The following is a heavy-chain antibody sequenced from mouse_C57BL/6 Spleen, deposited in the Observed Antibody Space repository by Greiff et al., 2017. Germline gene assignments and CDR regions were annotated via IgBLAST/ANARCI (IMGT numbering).Heavy chain of an antibody. J-gene: IGHJ4*01. V-gene: IGHV1-82*01. CDR1: GYAFSSSW. CDR3: GYYYAMDY. CDR2: IYPGDGDT. Sequence: VKLQESGPELVKPGASVKISCKASGYAFSSSWMNWVKQRPGKGLEWIGRIYPGDGDTNYNGKFKGKATLTADKSSSTAYMQLSSLTSEDSAVYFCGYYYAMDYWGQGTSVTVSS.